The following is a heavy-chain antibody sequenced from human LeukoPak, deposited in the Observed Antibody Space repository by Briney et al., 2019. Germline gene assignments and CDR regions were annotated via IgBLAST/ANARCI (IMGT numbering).Heavy chain of an antibody. V-gene: IGHV3-74*01. CDR1: GFTFSSYW. D-gene: IGHD3-9*01. Sequence: PGGSLRLSCAASGFTFSSYWMHWVRHAPGKGLVWVSRINSDGSSTIYADSVKGRFTISRDNAKNTLYLQMNSLRAEDTAVYYCARDRPYYDILTGYPKFDYWGQGTLVTVSS. J-gene: IGHJ4*02. CDR2: INSDGSST. CDR3: ARDRPYYDILTGYPKFDY.